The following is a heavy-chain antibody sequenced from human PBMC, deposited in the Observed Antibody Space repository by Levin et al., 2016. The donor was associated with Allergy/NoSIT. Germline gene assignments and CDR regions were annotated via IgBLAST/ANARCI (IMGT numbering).Heavy chain of an antibody. D-gene: IGHD2-2*01. CDR3: AKMAGYCADSSTSCYRFDY. Sequence: GESLKISCAASGFTFSSYAMSWVRQAPGKGLEWVSVISGSGGNTNYADSVKGRITISRDNSKNTLYLQMNSLRAEDTAIYYCAKMAGYCADSSTSCYRFDYWGQGALVTVSS. V-gene: IGHV3-23*01. CDR2: ISGSGGNT. J-gene: IGHJ4*02. CDR1: GFTFSSYA.